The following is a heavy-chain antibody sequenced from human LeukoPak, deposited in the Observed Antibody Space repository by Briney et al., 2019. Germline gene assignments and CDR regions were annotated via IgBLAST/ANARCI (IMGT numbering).Heavy chain of an antibody. D-gene: IGHD3-10*01. CDR1: GFTFSSYW. J-gene: IGHJ6*03. V-gene: IGHV4-34*01. CDR3: ARAFGLQDYYGSGRKKRDYYYYYMDV. CDR2: INHSGST. Sequence: PGGSLRLSCAASGFTFSSYWMSWVRQPPGKGLEWIGEINHSGSTNYNPSLKSRVTISVDTSKNQFSLKLSSVTAADTAVYYCARAFGLQDYYGSGRKKRDYYYYYMDVWGKGTTVTVSS.